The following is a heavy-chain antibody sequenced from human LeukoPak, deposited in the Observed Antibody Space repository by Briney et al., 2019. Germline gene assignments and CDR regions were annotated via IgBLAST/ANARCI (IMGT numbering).Heavy chain of an antibody. CDR3: ARVGDYGGKTHVFDY. D-gene: IGHD4-23*01. CDR2: ISSSSSYI. Sequence: GGSLRLSCAASGFTFSSYEMNWVRQAPGKGLEWVSSISSSSSYIYYADSVKGRFTISRDNAKNSLYLQMNSLRAEDTAVYYCARVGDYGGKTHVFDYWGQGTLVTVSS. V-gene: IGHV3-21*01. J-gene: IGHJ4*02. CDR1: GFTFSSYE.